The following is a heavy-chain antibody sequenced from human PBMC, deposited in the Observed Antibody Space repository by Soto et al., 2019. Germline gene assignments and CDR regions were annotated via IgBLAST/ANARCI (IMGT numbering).Heavy chain of an antibody. CDR1: GGSISSHY. CDR2: IYYSGST. D-gene: IGHD1-7*01. Sequence: PSETLSLTCTVSGGSISSHYWSWIRQPPGKGLEWIGYIYYSGSTNYNASLKSRVTISRDNAKNTLYLQMSSLRVEDTAVYYCARDNWNSYWGQGTLVTVSS. CDR3: ARDNWNSY. J-gene: IGHJ4*01. V-gene: IGHV4-59*11.